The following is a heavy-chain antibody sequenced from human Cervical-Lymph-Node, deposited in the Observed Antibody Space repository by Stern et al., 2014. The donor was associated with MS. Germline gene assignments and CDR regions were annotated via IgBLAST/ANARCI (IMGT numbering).Heavy chain of an antibody. V-gene: IGHV1-46*03. CDR1: GYTFTSYY. Sequence: DQLVESGAEVKKPGASVKVSCKASGYTFTSYYMHWVRQAPGQGLEWMGIINPSGGSTSYAQKCQGRVPMTRDTSTSTVYMELSSLRSEDTAVYYCARAIVVAATFDYWGQGTLVTVSS. J-gene: IGHJ4*02. CDR2: INPSGGST. D-gene: IGHD2-15*01. CDR3: ARAIVVAATFDY.